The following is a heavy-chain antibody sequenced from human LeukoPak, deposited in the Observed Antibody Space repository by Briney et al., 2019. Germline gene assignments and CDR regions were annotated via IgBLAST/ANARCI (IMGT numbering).Heavy chain of an antibody. CDR1: GFTFTTYT. V-gene: IGHV3-30*02. Sequence: GGSLRLSCAASGFTFTTYTMNWVRQAPGKGLEWVAYIQYDGSNEQYADSVKGRFSISRDSSKNILYLQMNSLRAEDTAVYYCAKDRCSNGVGCYYYYMDVWGKGTTVTISS. D-gene: IGHD2-8*01. J-gene: IGHJ6*03. CDR2: IQYDGSNE. CDR3: AKDRCSNGVGCYYYYMDV.